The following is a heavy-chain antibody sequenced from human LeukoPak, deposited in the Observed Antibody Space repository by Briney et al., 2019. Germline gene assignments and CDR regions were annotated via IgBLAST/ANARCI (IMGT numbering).Heavy chain of an antibody. Sequence: GGSLRLSCAASGFTFSSYAMSWVRQAPGKGLEWVSAISGRGGSTYYADSVKGRFTISRDNSKNTLYLQMNSLRAEDTAVYYCAKPRLRLGELSPNWFDPWGQGTLVTVSS. CDR2: ISGRGGST. V-gene: IGHV3-23*01. CDR1: GFTFSSYA. D-gene: IGHD3-16*02. CDR3: AKPRLRLGELSPNWFDP. J-gene: IGHJ5*02.